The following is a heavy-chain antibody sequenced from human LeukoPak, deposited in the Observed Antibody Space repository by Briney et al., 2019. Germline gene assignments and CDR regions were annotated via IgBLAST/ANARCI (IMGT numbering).Heavy chain of an antibody. CDR3: ARAPEFSSGWLLDY. V-gene: IGHV4-4*07. J-gene: IGHJ4*02. Sequence: PSETLSLTCTVSGGSISSYYWSWIRQPAGKGLEWIGRIYTSGSTNYNPSLKSRVTMSIDTSKTQFSLKVNSVTAADTGVYYCARAPEFSSGWLLDYWGQGSLVTVSS. CDR2: IYTSGST. CDR1: GGSISSYY. D-gene: IGHD6-19*01.